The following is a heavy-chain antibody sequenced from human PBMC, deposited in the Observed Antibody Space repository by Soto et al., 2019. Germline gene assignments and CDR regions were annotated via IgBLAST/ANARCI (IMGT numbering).Heavy chain of an antibody. CDR3: AKDFYRTSWGWFDL. J-gene: IGHJ5*02. CDR2: ITWNSGWI. Sequence: PGGSLRLSCAASGFSFGAYAMHWVRQAPGKGLEGDSGITWNSGWIGYADSVRGRFTISRDNAKKSLYLQMNSLRAEDTAFNYCAKDFYRTSWGWFDLWGQGALVTVSS. V-gene: IGHV3-9*01. D-gene: IGHD6-6*01. CDR1: GFSFGAYA.